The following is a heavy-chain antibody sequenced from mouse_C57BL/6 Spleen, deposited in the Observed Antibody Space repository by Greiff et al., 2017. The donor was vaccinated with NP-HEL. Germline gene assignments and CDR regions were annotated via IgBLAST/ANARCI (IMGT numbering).Heavy chain of an antibody. D-gene: IGHD2-1*01. V-gene: IGHV5-12*01. CDR1: GFTFSDYY. CDR2: ISNGGGST. CDR3: AREGVYYGKRAWFAY. J-gene: IGHJ3*01. Sequence: EVQGVESGGGLVQPGGSLKLSCAASGFTFSDYYMYWVRQTPEKRLEWVAYISNGGGSTYYPDTVKGRFTISRDNAKNTLYLQMSRLKSEDTAMYYCAREGVYYGKRAWFAYWGQGTLVTVSA.